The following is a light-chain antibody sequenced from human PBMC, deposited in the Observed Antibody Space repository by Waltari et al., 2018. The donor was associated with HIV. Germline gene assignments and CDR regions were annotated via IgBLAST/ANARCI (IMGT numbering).Light chain of an antibody. Sequence: DIQMTQSPSTLSASVGDRVTITCRASQSISSWLAWYQQKPGKAPKLLIYKASSLESGVPSRFSGSGSGTEFTLTISSLQPDDFATYYCQQYNSYLTWTFGQGTKVEIK. CDR3: QQYNSYLTWT. CDR2: KAS. CDR1: QSISSW. J-gene: IGKJ1*01. V-gene: IGKV1-5*03.